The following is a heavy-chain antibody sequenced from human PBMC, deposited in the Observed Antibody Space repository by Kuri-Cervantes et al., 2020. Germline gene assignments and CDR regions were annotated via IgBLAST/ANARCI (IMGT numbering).Heavy chain of an antibody. V-gene: IGHV3-15*01. CDR3: AREGLRYYYDQMPFDY. CDR1: GFTFSNAW. D-gene: IGHD3-22*01. CDR2: IKSKTDGGTT. Sequence: GESLKISCAASGFTFSNAWMSWVRQAPGKGLEWVGRIKSKTDGGTTDYAAPVKGRFTISRDDSKNTLYLQMNSLKTEDTAVYYCAREGLRYYYDQMPFDYWGQGTLVTVSS. J-gene: IGHJ4*02.